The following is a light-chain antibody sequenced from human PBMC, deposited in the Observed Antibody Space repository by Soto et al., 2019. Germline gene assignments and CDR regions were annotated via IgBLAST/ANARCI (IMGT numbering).Light chain of an antibody. CDR1: SSDVGGYNY. V-gene: IGLV2-14*01. J-gene: IGLJ1*01. Sequence: QSVLTQPASVSGSPGQSITISCTGTSSDVGGYNYVSWYQQHPGKAPKLMIYDVSNRPSGVSNRFSGSKSGNTASLTISGLQAEDEADYYCSSYTRRSTSSVFGSGPKVT. CDR3: SSYTRRSTSSV. CDR2: DVS.